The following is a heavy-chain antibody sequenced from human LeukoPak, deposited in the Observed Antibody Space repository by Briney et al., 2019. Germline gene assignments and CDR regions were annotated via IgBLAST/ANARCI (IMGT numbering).Heavy chain of an antibody. CDR1: GYTFTGYY. CDR2: INPNSGGT. J-gene: IGHJ4*02. D-gene: IGHD3-22*01. V-gene: IGHV1-2*02. CDR3: ARDFRGYDSSGYYMGFDY. Sequence: ASVKVSCTASGYTFTGYYMHWVRQAPGQGLEWMGWINPNSGGTNYAQKFQGRVTMTRDTSISTAYMELSRLRSDDTAVYYCARDFRGYDSSGYYMGFDYWGQGTLVTVSS.